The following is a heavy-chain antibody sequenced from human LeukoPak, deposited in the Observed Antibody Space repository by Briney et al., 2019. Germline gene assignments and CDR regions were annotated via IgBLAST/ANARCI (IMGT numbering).Heavy chain of an antibody. V-gene: IGHV3-21*01. J-gene: IGHJ4*02. CDR3: AREDGYNSWALGY. CDR1: GFTFSSYS. CDR2: ISSSSSYI. Sequence: GRSLRLSCAASGFTFSSYSMNWVRQPPGKWLEWVSSISSSSSYIYYADSVKGRFTISRDNAKDSLYLQMNSLRSEDTAVYYCAREDGYNSWALGYWGQGTLVTVSS. D-gene: IGHD5-24*01.